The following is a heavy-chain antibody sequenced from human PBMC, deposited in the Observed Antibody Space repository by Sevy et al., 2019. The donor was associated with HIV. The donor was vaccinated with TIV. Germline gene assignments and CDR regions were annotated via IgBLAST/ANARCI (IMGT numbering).Heavy chain of an antibody. V-gene: IGHV3-30*02. CDR2: IRYDGSNK. CDR3: AKVRLTSLLWFGELDI. CDR1: GFTVSSYG. J-gene: IGHJ4*02. Sequence: GGSLRLSCAASGFTVSSYGMHWVRQAPGKGLEWVAFIRYDGSNKYYADSVKGRFTISRDNSKNTLYLQMNSLRAEDTAVYYCAKVRLTSLLWFGELDIWGQGTLVTVSS. D-gene: IGHD3-10*01.